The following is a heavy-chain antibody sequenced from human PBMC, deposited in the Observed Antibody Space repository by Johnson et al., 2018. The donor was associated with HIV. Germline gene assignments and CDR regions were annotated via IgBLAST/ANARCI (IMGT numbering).Heavy chain of an antibody. CDR1: GFTFSSYA. CDR3: ARDRDYLQAVAGPSDAFDI. CDR2: ISYDGSNK. J-gene: IGHJ3*02. Sequence: VQLVESGGGVVQPGRSLRLSCAASGFTFSSYAMHWVRQAPGQGLEWVAVISYDGSNKYYADSVKGRFTISRDNSKNTLYLQMSSLRTEDTAVYYCARDRDYLQAVAGPSDAFDIWGQGTMVTVSS. D-gene: IGHD6-19*01. V-gene: IGHV3-30*04.